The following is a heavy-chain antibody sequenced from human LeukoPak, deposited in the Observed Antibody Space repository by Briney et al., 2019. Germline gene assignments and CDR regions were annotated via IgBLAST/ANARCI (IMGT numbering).Heavy chain of an antibody. D-gene: IGHD5-12*01. J-gene: IGHJ4*02. CDR3: ARDPWTNSGYDGFHY. CDR2: INLNGGST. Sequence: VRSLRLSCAASGFTFADYGTSWGRHAPGKGLEWVSGINLNGGSTGYADSVRVRFTISRDHAKNSLYLRMNSLRAEDTAVYYWARDPWTNSGYDGFHYWGQGTLVTVSS. V-gene: IGHV3-20*04. CDR1: GFTFADYG.